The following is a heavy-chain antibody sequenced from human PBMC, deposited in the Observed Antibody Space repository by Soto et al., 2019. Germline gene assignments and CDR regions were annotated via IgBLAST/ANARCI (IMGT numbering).Heavy chain of an antibody. CDR2: QYYAGST. CDR3: ARGDDFAGNDYFDY. Sequence: LSLTCTVSGGSISSGFYYWGWIRQPPGKGLEYIGSQYYAGSTYYNPSLKSRVTILVDTSKNQFSLKLSSVTAADTAVYFCARGDDFAGNDYFDYWGQGXLVTVSS. V-gene: IGHV4-39*01. CDR1: GGSISSGFYY. J-gene: IGHJ4*02. D-gene: IGHD1-1*01.